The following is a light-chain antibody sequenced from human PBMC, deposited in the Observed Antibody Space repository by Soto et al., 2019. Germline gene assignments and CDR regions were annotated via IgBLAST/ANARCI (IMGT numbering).Light chain of an antibody. CDR3: QQYYSYPRT. J-gene: IGKJ1*01. CDR2: AAS. V-gene: IGKV1-8*01. Sequence: AIPMTRLPCSLCASPRDRVTITCRASQGISSYLAWYQQKPGKAPKLLIYAASTLQSGVPSRFSGSGSGTDFTLTISCLQSEDFATYYCQQYYSYPRTFGQGTKVDI. CDR1: QGISSY.